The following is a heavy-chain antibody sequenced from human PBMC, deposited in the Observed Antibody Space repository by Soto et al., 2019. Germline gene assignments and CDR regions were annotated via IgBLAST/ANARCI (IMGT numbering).Heavy chain of an antibody. J-gene: IGHJ5*02. V-gene: IGHV4-30-2*01. CDR3: TSRYYDVLACSHGFDP. CDR2: IYHSGST. Sequence: QLQLQESGSGLVKPSQTLSLTCAVSGGSISSGGYSWSWIRQPPGKGLEWIGYIYHSGSTYYNPSLKSRVTILVDGSKTQFSLKLSSVAAADTAVYYCTSRYYDVLACSHGFDPWGQGTLVTVSS. CDR1: GGSISSGGYS. D-gene: IGHD3-9*01.